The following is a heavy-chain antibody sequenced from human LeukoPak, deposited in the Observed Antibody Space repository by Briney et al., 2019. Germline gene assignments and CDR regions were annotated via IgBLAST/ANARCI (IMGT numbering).Heavy chain of an antibody. CDR3: ARSDRGYSYGSFDQ. J-gene: IGHJ4*02. CDR2: ISGSGGTR. V-gene: IGHV3-48*01. D-gene: IGHD5-18*01. Sequence: GGSLRLSCAASGFTLSTYSMNWVRQAPGKGLEWLSYISGSGGTRNYADSVKGRFTISRDNAKNSLYLQMNSLRAEDTAMYYCARSDRGYSYGSFDQWGQGTLFTVSS. CDR1: GFTLSTYS.